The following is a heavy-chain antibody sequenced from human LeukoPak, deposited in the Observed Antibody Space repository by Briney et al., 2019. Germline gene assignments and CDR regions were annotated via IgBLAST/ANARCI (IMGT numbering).Heavy chain of an antibody. CDR3: ATVIKLWPILYFQH. Sequence: ASLKVSSKVSGYTLTELSMHCVRQAPGKGLEWMGGFDPEDGETIYAQKFQGRVTIPGDTSTDTAYMERSSLRSEDTAVYYGATVIKLWPILYFQHWGEGALVTVSS. J-gene: IGHJ1*01. D-gene: IGHD2-21*01. CDR2: FDPEDGET. V-gene: IGHV1-24*01. CDR1: GYTLTELS.